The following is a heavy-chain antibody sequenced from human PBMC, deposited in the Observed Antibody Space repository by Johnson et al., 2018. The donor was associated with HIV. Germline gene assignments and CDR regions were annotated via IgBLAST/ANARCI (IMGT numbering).Heavy chain of an antibody. CDR1: GFTFSSYA. CDR3: ARGPFDCWVRVAFDI. D-gene: IGHD3-3*01. V-gene: IGHV3-30*04. CDR2: ISYDGSNK. J-gene: IGHJ3*02. Sequence: QVQLVESVGGVVQPGRSLRLSCAASGFTFSSYAMHWVRQAPGKGLEWVAVISYDGSNKYYADYVKGRFTISRDNSKNTMYLKMNSLRAEDTAVYYCARGPFDCWVRVAFDIWGQGTMVTVSS.